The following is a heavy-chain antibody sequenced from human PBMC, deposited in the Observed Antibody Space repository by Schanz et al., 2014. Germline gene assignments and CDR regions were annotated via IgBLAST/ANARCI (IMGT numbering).Heavy chain of an antibody. Sequence: EVQLLESGGGLVQPGGSLRLSCLASGFAFSSYGMNWLRQAPGKGLEWVSVIGVDGTTTYYADSVKGRFTISRDNSKNPLFLQMNSQRVEEAALYSCAKDIADTSGKDDYWGQGTLVTVSS. J-gene: IGHJ4*02. CDR3: AKDIADTSGKDDY. CDR2: IGVDGTTT. D-gene: IGHD3-22*01. V-gene: IGHV3-23*01. CDR1: GFAFSSYG.